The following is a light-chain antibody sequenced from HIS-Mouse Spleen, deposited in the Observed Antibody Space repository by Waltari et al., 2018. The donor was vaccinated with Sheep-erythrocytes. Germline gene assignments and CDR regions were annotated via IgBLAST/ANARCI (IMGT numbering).Light chain of an antibody. J-gene: IGKJ4*01. CDR1: QSISSW. CDR2: KAS. Sequence: DIQMTQSPSTLSASVGYRVPITCRASQSISSWLSWYQQKPGKAPKLLIYKASSLESGVPSRFSGSGSGTEFTLTISSLQPDDFATYYCQQYNSYPLTFGGGTKVEIK. CDR3: QQYNSYPLT. V-gene: IGKV1-5*03.